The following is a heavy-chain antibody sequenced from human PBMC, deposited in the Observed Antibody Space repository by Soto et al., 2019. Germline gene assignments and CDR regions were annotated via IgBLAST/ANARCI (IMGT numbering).Heavy chain of an antibody. J-gene: IGHJ6*02. CDR3: ARETLSYGFALDV. D-gene: IGHD3-16*01. Sequence: PGGSLRLSCVASEFTFSKYWMHWVRQAPGKGLVWVSRINMDGTKTAYADSVKGRFTVSRDNANNTLYLQMNSLGVEDTALYYCARETLSYGFALDVWGQGTTVTVSS. CDR1: EFTFSKYW. CDR2: INMDGTKT. V-gene: IGHV3-74*01.